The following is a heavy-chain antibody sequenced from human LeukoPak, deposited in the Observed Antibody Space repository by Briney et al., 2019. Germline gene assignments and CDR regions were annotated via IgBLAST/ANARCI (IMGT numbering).Heavy chain of an antibody. CDR2: ISGGGTT. J-gene: IGHJ6*02. Sequence: PGGSLRLSCAASGFTFSNYAMSWVRQAPGKGVEWPSGISGGGTTYYADSVKGRFTISRDNSKNTLYLQMNSLRAEDTAVYYCAKRYCSGGSCVYYYYYGMDVWGQGTTVTVSS. V-gene: IGHV3-23*01. CDR3: AKRYCSGGSCVYYYYYGMDV. CDR1: GFTFSNYA. D-gene: IGHD2-15*01.